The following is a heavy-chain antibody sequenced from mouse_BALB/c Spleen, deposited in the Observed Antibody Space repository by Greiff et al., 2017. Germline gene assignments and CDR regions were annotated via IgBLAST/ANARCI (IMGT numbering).Heavy chain of an antibody. CDR3: ARHGDGYDYYAMDY. Sequence: VQLVESGPDLVAPSQSLSITCTVSGFSLTSYGVHWVRQPPGKGLEWLVVIWSDGSTTYNSALKSRLSISKDNSKSQVFLKMNSLQTDDTAMYYCARHGDGYDYYAMDYWGQGTSVTVSS. J-gene: IGHJ4*01. CDR2: IWSDGST. D-gene: IGHD2-2*01. CDR1: GFSLTSYG. V-gene: IGHV2-6-2*01.